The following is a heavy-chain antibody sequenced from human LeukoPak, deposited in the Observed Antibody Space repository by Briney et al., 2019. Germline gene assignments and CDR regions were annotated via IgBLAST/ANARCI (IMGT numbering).Heavy chain of an antibody. CDR2: INSDGSIT. D-gene: IGHD6-6*01. CDR3: ARDRWVAARTFGDY. CDR1: GFTFTTYW. J-gene: IGHJ4*02. Sequence: PGGSLRLSCAASGFTFTTYWMHWVRQAPGKGLVWVSHINSDGSITSYADSVKGRFTISRDNAKNTLYLQMNSLRAEDTAVYYCARDRWVAARTFGDYWGQGTLVTVSS. V-gene: IGHV3-74*01.